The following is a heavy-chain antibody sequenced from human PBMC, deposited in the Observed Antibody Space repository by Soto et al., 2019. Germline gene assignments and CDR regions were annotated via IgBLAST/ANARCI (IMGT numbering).Heavy chain of an antibody. Sequence: GGSLRLSCAASGFTFSAYAMSWVRQAPGKGLEWVSDISGSASSTGTYYADSVKGRFTISRDNSKNTLYLQMNSLRVEDTAVYYCAKDLYRSSWFTSFDHWGQGTRVTVSS. CDR2: ISGSASSTGT. CDR3: AKDLYRSSWFTSFDH. J-gene: IGHJ4*02. D-gene: IGHD6-13*01. V-gene: IGHV3-23*01. CDR1: GFTFSAYA.